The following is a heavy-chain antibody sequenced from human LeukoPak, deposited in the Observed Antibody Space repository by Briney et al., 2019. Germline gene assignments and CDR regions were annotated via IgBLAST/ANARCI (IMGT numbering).Heavy chain of an antibody. D-gene: IGHD6-13*01. CDR2: ISYDGTIK. CDR3: ARVGRIAAADT. Sequence: GGSLRLSCAASGFTFRNYAMHWVRQAPGKGLEWLTIISYDGTIKNYADSVKGRFTISRDNAKNTLYLQMNSLRAEDTAVYYCARVGRIAAADTWGQGTLVTVSS. J-gene: IGHJ4*02. V-gene: IGHV3-30*04. CDR1: GFTFRNYA.